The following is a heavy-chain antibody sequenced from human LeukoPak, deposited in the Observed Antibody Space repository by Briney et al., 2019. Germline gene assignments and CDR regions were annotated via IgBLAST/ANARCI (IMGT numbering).Heavy chain of an antibody. CDR3: ARSLFGSPNDY. J-gene: IGHJ4*02. V-gene: IGHV1-2*02. CDR1: GYTFTGYY. D-gene: IGHD3-10*01. Sequence: GASVKHSCKASGYTFTGYYMHWVRQAPGQGLEWMEWINPNSGGTNYAQKFQGRVTMTRGTSISTAYMELSRLRSDDTAVYYCARSLFGSPNDYWGQGTLVTVSS. CDR2: INPNSGGT.